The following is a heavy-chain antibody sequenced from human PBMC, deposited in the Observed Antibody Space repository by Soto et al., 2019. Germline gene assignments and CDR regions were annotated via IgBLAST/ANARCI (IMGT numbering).Heavy chain of an antibody. CDR1: GFTFSSYS. J-gene: IGHJ4*02. V-gene: IGHV3-48*01. CDR3: ARCITIFGVVSSEFDY. CDR2: ISSSSSTI. D-gene: IGHD3-3*01. Sequence: PGGSLRLSCAASGFTFSSYSMNWVRQAPGKGLEWVSYISSSSSTIYYADSVKGRFTISRDNAKNSLYLQMNSLRAEDTAVYYCARCITIFGVVSSEFDYWGQGTLVTVSS.